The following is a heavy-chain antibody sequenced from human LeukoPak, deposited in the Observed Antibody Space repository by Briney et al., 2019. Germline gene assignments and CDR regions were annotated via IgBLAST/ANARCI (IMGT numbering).Heavy chain of an antibody. V-gene: IGHV1-2*02. J-gene: IGHJ4*02. CDR2: INPNSGGT. Sequence: ASVKVSGKAAVYTYTGYYMHWVRQAPGQGLEWMGWINPNSGGTNYAQKFQGRVTMTRDTSISTAYMELSRLRSDDTAVYYCARDNPEYSSSWYYFDYWGQGTLVTVSS. D-gene: IGHD6-13*01. CDR3: ARDNPEYSSSWYYFDY. CDR1: VYTYTGYY.